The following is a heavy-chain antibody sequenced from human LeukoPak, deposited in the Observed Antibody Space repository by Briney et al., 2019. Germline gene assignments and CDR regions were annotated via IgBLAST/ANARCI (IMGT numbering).Heavy chain of an antibody. Sequence: SETLSLTCTVSGGSVSSGSYYWSWIRQPPGKGLEWIGYIYYSGSTNYNPSLKSRVTISVDTSKNQFSLELSSVTAADTAVYYCARDLRVGLRYSYYYYGMDVWGQGTTVTVSS. V-gene: IGHV4-61*01. CDR2: IYYSGST. J-gene: IGHJ6*02. D-gene: IGHD3-3*01. CDR1: GGSVSSGSYY. CDR3: ARDLRVGLRYSYYYYGMDV.